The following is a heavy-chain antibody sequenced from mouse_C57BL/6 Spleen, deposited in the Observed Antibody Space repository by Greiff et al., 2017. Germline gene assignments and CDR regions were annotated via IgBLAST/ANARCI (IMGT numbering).Heavy chain of an antibody. Sequence: VQLQQSGTVLARPGASVTMSCKTSGYTFTSYWMHWVKQRPGQGLEWIGAIYPGNSDTSYNQTFKGKAKLTAVTSASTAYMELSSLTNEDSAVYYCTREEIYYGNNDYFDYWGQGTTLTVSS. CDR1: GYTFTSYW. CDR2: IYPGNSDT. CDR3: TREEIYYGNNDYFDY. V-gene: IGHV1-5*01. D-gene: IGHD2-1*01. J-gene: IGHJ2*01.